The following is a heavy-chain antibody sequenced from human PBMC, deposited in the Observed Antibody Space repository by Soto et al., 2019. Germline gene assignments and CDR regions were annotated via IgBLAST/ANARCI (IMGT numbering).Heavy chain of an antibody. Sequence: SVKVSCKASGDTFSRYTVNWVRQAPRQGLEWMGGIIPRFGTTNFAPTLQGRVTITADESTNTVYMELSSLRSEDTALSSFARGRGLYHHGRAQLDYWGQGTLVTVSS. D-gene: IGHD2-8*01. V-gene: IGHV1-69*13. J-gene: IGHJ4*02. CDR2: IIPRFGTT. CDR1: GDTFSRYT. CDR3: ARGRGLYHHGRAQLDY.